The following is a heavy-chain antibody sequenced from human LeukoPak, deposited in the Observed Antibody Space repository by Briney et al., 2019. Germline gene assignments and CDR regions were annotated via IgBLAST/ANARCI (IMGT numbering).Heavy chain of an antibody. CDR3: ARGREYSSGYEAFNI. J-gene: IGHJ3*02. V-gene: IGHV4-38-2*01. Sequence: SETLSLSCAVSGDSISSGYYWGWIRQPPGKGLEWIGSIYHSGGTYDNPSLKSRVTISVDTSKNQFSLKLNSVTAADTAVYYCARGREYSSGYEAFNIWGQGTMVSVSS. CDR1: GDSISSGYY. CDR2: IYHSGGT. D-gene: IGHD6-19*01.